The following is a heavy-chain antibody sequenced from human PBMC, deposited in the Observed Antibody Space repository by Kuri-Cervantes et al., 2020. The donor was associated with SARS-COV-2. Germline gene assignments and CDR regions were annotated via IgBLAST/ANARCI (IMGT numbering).Heavy chain of an antibody. CDR2: ISSNGGST. CDR1: GFTFSSYS. V-gene: IGHV3-64D*08. CDR3: VKTPNYDFWSGYYYFDY. Sequence: GGSLRLSCAASGFTFSSYSMNWVRQAPGKGLEYVSAISSNGGSTYYADSVKGRFTISRDNSKNTLYLQMSSLRAEDTAVYYCVKTPNYDFWSGYYYFDYWGQGTLVTVSS. D-gene: IGHD3-3*01. J-gene: IGHJ4*02.